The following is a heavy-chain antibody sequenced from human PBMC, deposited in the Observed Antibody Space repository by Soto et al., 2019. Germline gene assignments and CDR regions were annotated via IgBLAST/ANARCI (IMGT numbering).Heavy chain of an antibody. V-gene: IGHV1-69*13. D-gene: IGHD3-22*01. CDR2: IIPIFDIT. Sequence: SVKVSCKASGGTFRSYSISWVRQAPGQGLEWMGGIIPIFDITNYAQKFQGRVTVTADESTSTAYMELSSLGSDDTAVYYCARPDEGGYSSNHHYYYALDVWGQGTTVTVSS. CDR1: GGTFRSYS. J-gene: IGHJ6*02. CDR3: ARPDEGGYSSNHHYYYALDV.